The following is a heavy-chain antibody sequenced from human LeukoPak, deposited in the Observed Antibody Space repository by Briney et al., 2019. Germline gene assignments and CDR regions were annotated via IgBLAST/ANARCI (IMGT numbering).Heavy chain of an antibody. CDR3: AREHSGYDFPGRDYYYMDV. V-gene: IGHV3-21*01. CDR1: GFTFSSYS. Sequence: GSLRLSCAASGFTFSSYSMNWVRQAPGKGLEWVSSISSSSSYIYYADSVKGRFTISRDNAKNSLYLQMNSLRAEDTAVYYCAREHSGYDFPGRDYYYMDVWGKGTTVTVSS. CDR2: ISSSSSYI. J-gene: IGHJ6*03. D-gene: IGHD5-12*01.